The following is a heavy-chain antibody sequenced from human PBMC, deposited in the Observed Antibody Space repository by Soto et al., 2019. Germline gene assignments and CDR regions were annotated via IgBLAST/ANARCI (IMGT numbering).Heavy chain of an antibody. D-gene: IGHD2-2*01. CDR2: INHSGST. CDR3: ATVVVPAARDSDNWFDP. Sequence: PSETLSLTCAVYGGSFSGYYWSWIRQPPGKGLEWIGEINHSGSTNYNPSLKSRVTISVDTSKNQFSLKLSSVTAADTAVYYCATVVVPAARDSDNWFDPWGQGTLVTVSS. CDR1: GGSFSGYY. J-gene: IGHJ5*02. V-gene: IGHV4-34*01.